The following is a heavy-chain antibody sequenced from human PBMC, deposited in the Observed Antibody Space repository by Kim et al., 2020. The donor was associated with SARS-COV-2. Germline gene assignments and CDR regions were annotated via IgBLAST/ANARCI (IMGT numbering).Heavy chain of an antibody. D-gene: IGHD3-22*01. J-gene: IGHJ4*02. CDR3: ARRYYYDSSGNYAFDY. V-gene: IGHV5-51*01. Sequence: SFQGQVTISADKSISTAYLQWGSLKASDTAMYYCARRYYYDSSGNYAFDYWGQGTLVTVSS.